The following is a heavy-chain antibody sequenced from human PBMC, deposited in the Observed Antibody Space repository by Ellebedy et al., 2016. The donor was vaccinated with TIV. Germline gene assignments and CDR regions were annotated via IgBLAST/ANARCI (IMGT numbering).Heavy chain of an antibody. CDR1: GGSFSGFY. CDR3: SRGTSTSGYYMYNWFDP. D-gene: IGHD3-3*01. J-gene: IGHJ5*02. Sequence: MPSETLSLTCAVYGGSFSGFYWSWIRQPPGKGLEWIGDINHSGSTNYNPSLKSRVTMSVDTSKNQFSLRVRSMTAADTAVYYCSRGTSTSGYYMYNWFDPWGQGTLVTVSS. CDR2: INHSGST. V-gene: IGHV4-34*01.